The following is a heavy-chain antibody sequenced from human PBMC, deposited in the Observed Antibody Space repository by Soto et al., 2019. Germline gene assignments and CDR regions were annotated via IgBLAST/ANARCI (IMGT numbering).Heavy chain of an antibody. CDR1: GDSISSSSKY. CDR3: VRHDCSVTLNWFDP. CDR2: VFYVGRT. J-gene: IGHJ5*02. V-gene: IGHV4-39*01. D-gene: IGHD4-17*01. Sequence: QLQLQESGPGLVKPSETLSLTCTVSGDSISSSSKYWGWIRQPPGKGPEWIGSVFYVGRTYYNPSLKGRVTISVDTSMNHFALRLSSVTAVDTAVYYCVRHDCSVTLNWFDPWGQGTLVSVSS.